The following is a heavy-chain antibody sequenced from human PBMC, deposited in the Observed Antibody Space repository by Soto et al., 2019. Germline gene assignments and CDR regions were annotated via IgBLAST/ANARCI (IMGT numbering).Heavy chain of an antibody. CDR2: ISGSGGST. Sequence: GGSLSLSCAASGFPFSSYSMSWVRQAPGKGLEWVSAISGSGGSTYYADSVKGRFTISRDNSKNTLYLQMNSLKTEDTAVYYCTTDAAMVSVLGYYFDYWGQGTLVTVSS. CDR3: TTDAAMVSVLGYYFDY. V-gene: IGHV3-23*01. J-gene: IGHJ4*02. D-gene: IGHD5-18*01. CDR1: GFPFSSYS.